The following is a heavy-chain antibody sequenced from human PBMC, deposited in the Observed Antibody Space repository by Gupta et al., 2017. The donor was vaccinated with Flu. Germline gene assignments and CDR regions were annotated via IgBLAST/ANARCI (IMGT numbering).Heavy chain of an antibody. V-gene: IGHV3-30*18. CDR3: AKDWKWNHKNYGMNV. Sequence: GMNWVRQGQGKGLELVVVTSYDGSRNNYADFGRGRFSISRDNARNIVYLQVDSLRSEYTAVYFCAKDWKWNHKNYGMNVWCPGTTVTVSS. J-gene: IGHJ6*02. CDR2: TSYDGSRN. CDR1: G. D-gene: IGHD1-1*01.